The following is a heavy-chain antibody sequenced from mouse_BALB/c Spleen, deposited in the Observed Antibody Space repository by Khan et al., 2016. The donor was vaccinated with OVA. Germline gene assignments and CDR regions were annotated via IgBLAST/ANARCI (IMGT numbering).Heavy chain of an antibody. Sequence: QIQLVQSGPELKKPGETVKISCKASGYTFTNYGMNWVKQAPGKGLKWMGWIYTYTGEPTYADDFKGRFAFSLESSASTAYLQINHLTNEDTATYFCERGSSRAMDYWGQGTSVTVSS. J-gene: IGHJ4*01. CDR2: IYTYTGEP. D-gene: IGHD1-1*01. V-gene: IGHV9-3-1*01. CDR1: GYTFTNYG. CDR3: ERGSSRAMDY.